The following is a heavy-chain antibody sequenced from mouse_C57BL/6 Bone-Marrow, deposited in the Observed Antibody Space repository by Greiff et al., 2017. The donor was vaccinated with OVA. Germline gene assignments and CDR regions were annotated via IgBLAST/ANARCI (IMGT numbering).Heavy chain of an antibody. V-gene: IGHV1-81*01. Sequence: QVQLQQSGAELARPGASVKLSCKASGYTFTSYGISWVKQRTGQGLEWIGEIYPRSGNTYYNEKFKGKATLTADKSSSTAYMELRSLTSEDSAVSFCSYDYDGYWYFDVWGTGTTVTVSS. CDR3: SYDYDGYWYFDV. J-gene: IGHJ1*03. CDR2: IYPRSGNT. D-gene: IGHD2-4*01. CDR1: GYTFTSYG.